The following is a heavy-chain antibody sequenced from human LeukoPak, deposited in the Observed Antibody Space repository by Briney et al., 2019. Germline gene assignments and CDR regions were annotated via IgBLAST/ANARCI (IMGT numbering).Heavy chain of an antibody. CDR3: ARTPIYSNYFDY. CDR1: GGTLITHI. D-gene: IGHD4-11*01. CDR2: IIPIFGTA. V-gene: IGHV1-69*13. J-gene: IGHJ4*02. Sequence: SVKVSCKASGGTLITHIISWVRQAPGQGLEWMGGIIPIFGTANYAQKFQGRVTITADESTSTAYMELSSLRSEDTAVYYCARTPIYSNYFDYWGQGTLVTVSS.